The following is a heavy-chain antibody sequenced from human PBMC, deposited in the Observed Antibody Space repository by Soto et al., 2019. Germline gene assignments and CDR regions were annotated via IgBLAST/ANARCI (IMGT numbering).Heavy chain of an antibody. J-gene: IGHJ5*02. CDR2: IYYSGST. D-gene: IGHD1-26*01. Sequence: PSETLSLTCTVSGGSISSSSYYWGWIRQPPGKGLEWIGSIYYSGSTYYNPSLKSRVTISVDTSKNQFSLKLSSVTAADTAVYYCARTWESGSALAFDPWGQGTLVTVSS. V-gene: IGHV4-39*01. CDR1: GGSISSSSYY. CDR3: ARTWESGSALAFDP.